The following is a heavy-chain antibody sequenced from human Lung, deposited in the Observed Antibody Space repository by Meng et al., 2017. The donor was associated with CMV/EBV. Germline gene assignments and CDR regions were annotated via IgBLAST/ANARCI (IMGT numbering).Heavy chain of an antibody. CDR3: AKDLYYSFDY. V-gene: IGHV3-30*02. D-gene: IGHD2-8*01. CDR1: GFTFSSSA. CDR2: IAHDGSAK. Sequence: QVLLVESGGGVVQPGGSLRLSCAASGFTFSSSAMHWVRQPPGKGLEWVSFIAHDGSAKTYTDSVKGRFTISRDDSENTVYLEMNSLRVEDTAAYYCAKDLYYSFDYWGQGTLVTVSS. J-gene: IGHJ4*02.